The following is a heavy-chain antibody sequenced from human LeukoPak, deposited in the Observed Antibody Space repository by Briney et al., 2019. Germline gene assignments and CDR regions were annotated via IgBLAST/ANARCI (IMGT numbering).Heavy chain of an antibody. CDR2: INPSGGST. D-gene: IGHD2-15*01. V-gene: IGHV1-46*01. Sequence: ASVKVSCKASGYTFTSYYMHWVRQAPGQGLEWMGIINPSGGSTSYAQKFQGRVTMTRDMSTSTVYMELSSLRSEDTAVYYCARESRGACSGGSCYPNFDYWGQGTLVTVSS. CDR3: ARESRGACSGGSCYPNFDY. J-gene: IGHJ4*02. CDR1: GYTFTSYY.